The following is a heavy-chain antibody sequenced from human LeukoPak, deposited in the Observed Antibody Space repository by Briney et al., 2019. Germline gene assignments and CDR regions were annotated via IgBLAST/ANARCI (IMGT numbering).Heavy chain of an antibody. D-gene: IGHD3-3*01. J-gene: IGHJ6*02. V-gene: IGHV3-23*01. CDR2: ISGSGGST. CDR1: GFTFSSYA. CDR3: AKADKYYDFWSGYRGGV. Sequence: PGGSLRLSCAASGFTFSSYAMSWVRQAPGKGLEWVSAISGSGGSTYYADSVKGRFTISRDNSKNTLYLQMNSLRAEDTAVYYCAKADKYYDFWSGYRGGVWGQGTTVTVSS.